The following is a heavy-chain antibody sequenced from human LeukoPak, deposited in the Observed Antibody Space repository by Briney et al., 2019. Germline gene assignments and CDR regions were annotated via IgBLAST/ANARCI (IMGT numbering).Heavy chain of an antibody. CDR1: GYTFTTYN. CDR2: ISGYNGNT. Sequence: ASVKVSCKASGYTFTTYNINWVRQAPGQGLEWMGWISGYNGNTNYAQKLQGRVTITADESTSTAYMELSSLRSEDTAVYYCARGSTDTAMVTGPEYYFDYWGQGTLVTVSS. D-gene: IGHD5-18*01. V-gene: IGHV1-18*01. J-gene: IGHJ4*02. CDR3: ARGSTDTAMVTGPEYYFDY.